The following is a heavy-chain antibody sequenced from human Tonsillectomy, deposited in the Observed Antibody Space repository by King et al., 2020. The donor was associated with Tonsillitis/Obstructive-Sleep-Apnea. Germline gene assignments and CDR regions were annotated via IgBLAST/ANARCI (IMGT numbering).Heavy chain of an antibody. CDR3: ARQAHIAAAGLDY. D-gene: IGHD6-13*01. V-gene: IGHV4-39*01. Sequence: LQLQESGPGLVKPSETLSLTCTVSGGSISSSSYYWGWIRQPPGQGLEWIGSIYYSGSTYYNPSLKSRVTISVDTSKNQFSLKLSSVTAADTAVYYCARQAHIAAAGLDYWGQGTLVTVSS. J-gene: IGHJ4*02. CDR2: IYYSGST. CDR1: GGSISSSSYY.